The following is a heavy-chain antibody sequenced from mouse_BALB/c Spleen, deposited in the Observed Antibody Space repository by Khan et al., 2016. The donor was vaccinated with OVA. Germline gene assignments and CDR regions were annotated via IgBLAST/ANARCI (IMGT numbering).Heavy chain of an antibody. CDR1: GYSITSGYA. J-gene: IGHJ2*01. V-gene: IGHV3-2*02. D-gene: IGHD1-1*01. CDR3: ARGNYYGYYFDY. Sequence: QLEESGPGLVKPSQSLSLTCTVTGYSITSGYAWNRIRQFPGNKLEWMGYISYSGGTSYNPSLKSRISITRDTSKNQFFLQLNSVTTEDTATYYCARGNYYGYYFDYWGQGTPLTVSS. CDR2: ISYSGGT.